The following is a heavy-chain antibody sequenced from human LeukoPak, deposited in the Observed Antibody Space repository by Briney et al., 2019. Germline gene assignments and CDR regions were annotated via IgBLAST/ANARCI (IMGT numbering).Heavy chain of an antibody. Sequence: GASVKVSCKASGYTFTSYYMHWVRQAPGQGLEWMGIINPSGGSTSYAQKFQGRVTMTRDTSTSTVYMELSSLRSEDTAVYYCARELKPYYDFWSGYYTDYYYYGMDVWGQGTTVTVSS. CDR2: INPSGGST. J-gene: IGHJ6*02. CDR3: ARELKPYYDFWSGYYTDYYYYGMDV. V-gene: IGHV1-46*01. D-gene: IGHD3-3*01. CDR1: GYTFTSYY.